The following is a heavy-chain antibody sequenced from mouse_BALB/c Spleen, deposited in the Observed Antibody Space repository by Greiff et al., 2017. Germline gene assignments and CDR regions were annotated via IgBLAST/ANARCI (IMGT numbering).Heavy chain of an antibody. D-gene: IGHD1-1*01. CDR3: ARHLPSYYGSTPMDY. Sequence: QVQLQQSGPDLVAPSQSLSITCTVSGFSLTSYGVHWVRQPPGKGLEWLVVIWSDGSTTYNSALKSRLSISKDNSKSQVFLKMNSLQTDDTAMYYCARHLPSYYGSTPMDYWGQGTSVTVSS. V-gene: IGHV2-6-2*01. CDR2: IWSDGST. J-gene: IGHJ4*01. CDR1: GFSLTSYG.